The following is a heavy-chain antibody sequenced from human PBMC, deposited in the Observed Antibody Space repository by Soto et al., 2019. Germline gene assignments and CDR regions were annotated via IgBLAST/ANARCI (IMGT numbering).Heavy chain of an antibody. CDR1: GFTFSTHG. J-gene: IGHJ6*02. CDR3: AKGSIDRSGYYYGMDV. D-gene: IGHD3-3*01. CDR2: ISYDGSNK. V-gene: IGHV3-30*18. Sequence: QVQVVESGGGVVQPGRSLRLSCAASGFTFSTHGMHWVRQAPGKGLEWVAVISYDGSNKDYVDSVKGRFTISRDNSKNTMYLQMNSLRGEDTAVYYCAKGSIDRSGYYYGMDVWGQGTTVTVSS.